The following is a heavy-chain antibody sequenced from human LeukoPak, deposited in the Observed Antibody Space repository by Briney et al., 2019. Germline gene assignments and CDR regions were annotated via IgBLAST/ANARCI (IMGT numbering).Heavy chain of an antibody. Sequence: GGSLRLSCAASGFTVSSNYMSWVRQGPGKGLECVSVISNDGDTYYADSVKGRFTISRDTSKNTVSLQMNSLRAEDTAVYYCAGDKTTGGWYEFDYWGQGTLVTVSS. J-gene: IGHJ4*02. CDR3: AGDKTTGGWYEFDY. D-gene: IGHD6-19*01. V-gene: IGHV3-53*01. CDR1: GFTVSSNY. CDR2: ISNDGDT.